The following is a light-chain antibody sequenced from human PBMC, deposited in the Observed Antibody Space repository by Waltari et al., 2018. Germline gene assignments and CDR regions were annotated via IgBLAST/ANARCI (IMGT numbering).Light chain of an antibody. CDR2: RND. CDR1: SSNVGSNV. CDR3: AAWDDSLNGRWV. V-gene: IGLV1-44*01. Sequence: QSEMSQPPSVSGTPGQTVTISCSGRSSNVGSNVVNWYQQLPGTAPNLLIYRNDQRPSGVPDRFSGSKSGTSASLAISGLQSEDEADYYCAAWDDSLNGRWVFGAGTKLTVL. J-gene: IGLJ2*01.